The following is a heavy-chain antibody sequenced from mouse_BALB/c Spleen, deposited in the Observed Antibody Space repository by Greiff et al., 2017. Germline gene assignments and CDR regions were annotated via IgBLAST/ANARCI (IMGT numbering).Heavy chain of an antibody. J-gene: IGHJ2*01. Sequence: DVKLVESGGGLVQPGGSLRLSCATSGFTFTDYYMSWVRQPPGKALEWLGFIRNKANGYTTEYSASVKGRFTISRDTSQSILYLQMNTLRAEDSATYYCARDDHYYGSSYGAYWGQGTTLTVSS. CDR2: IRNKANGYTT. CDR3: ARDDHYYGSSYGAY. V-gene: IGHV7-3*02. CDR1: GFTFTDYY. D-gene: IGHD1-1*01.